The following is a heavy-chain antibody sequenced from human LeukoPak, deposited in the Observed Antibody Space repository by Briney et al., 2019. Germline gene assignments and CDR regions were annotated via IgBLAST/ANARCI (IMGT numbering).Heavy chain of an antibody. Sequence: PGGSLRLSCAASGFTFDAYGMSWVRQAPGKGLEWVSGINWNGGSTGYADSVKGRFTISRDNAKNSLYLQMNSLRAEDTALYYCARVVATTWWDYYYYMDVWGKGTTVTVSS. CDR1: GFTFDAYG. V-gene: IGHV3-20*04. CDR3: ARVVATTWWDYYYYMDV. CDR2: INWNGGST. D-gene: IGHD5-12*01. J-gene: IGHJ6*03.